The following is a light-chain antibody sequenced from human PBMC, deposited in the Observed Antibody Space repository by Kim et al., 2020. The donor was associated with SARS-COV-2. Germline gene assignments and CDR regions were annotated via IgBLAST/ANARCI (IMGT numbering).Light chain of an antibody. Sequence: QSALTQPRSVSGSPGQSVTISCTGTSSDVGGYNYVSWYQQHPGKAPRLMIYDVSKRPSGFPDRFSGSKSGNTDSLTISVLQAEDEADYYCCSYAGSYTVVFGGGTQLTVL. CDR3: CSYAGSYTVV. CDR1: SSDVGGYNY. CDR2: DVS. V-gene: IGLV2-11*01. J-gene: IGLJ2*01.